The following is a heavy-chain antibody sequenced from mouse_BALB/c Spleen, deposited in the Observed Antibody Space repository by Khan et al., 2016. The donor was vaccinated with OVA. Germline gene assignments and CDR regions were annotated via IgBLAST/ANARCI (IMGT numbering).Heavy chain of an antibody. Sequence: QVQLQQSGAELAKPGASVKMSYKASGYIFTSYWMHWVKQRPGQGLEWIGYINPSTDYTEYNQKFKNKATLTADKSSSTAYMQLSSLTSEDSAVYYCVSHGSISAWFTYWGQGTPVTVSA. J-gene: IGHJ3*01. CDR1: GYIFTSYW. V-gene: IGHV1-7*01. D-gene: IGHD1-1*01. CDR2: INPSTDYT. CDR3: VSHGSISAWFTY.